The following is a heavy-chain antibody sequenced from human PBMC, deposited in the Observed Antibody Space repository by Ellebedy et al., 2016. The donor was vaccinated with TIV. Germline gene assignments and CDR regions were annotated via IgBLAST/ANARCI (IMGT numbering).Heavy chain of an antibody. CDR3: AKEVGSTVQLWGYMDV. J-gene: IGHJ6*03. Sequence: GGSLRLXXAASGFTFSRYGMHWVRQAPGKGLEWVAVISYDGSNKRYADSVKGRFTISRDRFKNTVYLQMNSLRVEDTAVYYCAKEVGSTVQLWGYMDVWGKGTTVTVSS. D-gene: IGHD5-18*01. V-gene: IGHV3-30*18. CDR1: GFTFSRYG. CDR2: ISYDGSNK.